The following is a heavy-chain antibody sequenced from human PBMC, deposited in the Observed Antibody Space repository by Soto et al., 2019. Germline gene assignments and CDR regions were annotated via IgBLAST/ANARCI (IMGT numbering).Heavy chain of an antibody. Sequence: LRLSCAASGFTLSIYAKSWVRQAPGQGLELVSAISGSGGSTYYADSVKGRFTITRDNAKNTLYLQMNSMRAEDTAVYYCEKERITMIVVVITTSGFDYWGQGTLVTVSS. V-gene: IGHV3-23*01. D-gene: IGHD3-22*01. CDR1: GFTLSIYA. CDR2: ISGSGGST. J-gene: IGHJ4*02. CDR3: EKERITMIVVVITTSGFDY.